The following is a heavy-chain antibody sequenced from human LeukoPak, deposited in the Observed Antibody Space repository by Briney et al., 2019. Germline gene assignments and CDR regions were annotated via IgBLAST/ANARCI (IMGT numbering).Heavy chain of an antibody. J-gene: IGHJ4*02. V-gene: IGHV4-39*01. Sequence: SETLSLTCTVSGGSMSSGTYYWGWIRQPPGKGLEWIGTIYYSGTTYYNPPLKSRVTISIDTSKNQFSLKLRSVTAADTAVYYCASTPLGATRPFDYWGQGTLVTVSS. CDR3: ASTPLGATRPFDY. CDR2: IYYSGTT. D-gene: IGHD5-12*01. CDR1: GGSMSSGTYY.